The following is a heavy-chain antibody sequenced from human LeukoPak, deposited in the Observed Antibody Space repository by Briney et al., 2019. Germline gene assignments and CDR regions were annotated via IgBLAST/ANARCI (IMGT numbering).Heavy chain of an antibody. Sequence: GGSLRLSCAASGFTFSSYGMHWVRQAPGKGLEWVAFIRYNGSNKYYADSVKGRFTISRDNSKNTLYLQMNSLRAEDTAVYYCAKDKDMTTVFLDYWGQGTLVTVSS. D-gene: IGHD4-17*01. CDR3: AKDKDMTTVFLDY. CDR2: IRYNGSNK. CDR1: GFTFSSYG. J-gene: IGHJ4*02. V-gene: IGHV3-30*02.